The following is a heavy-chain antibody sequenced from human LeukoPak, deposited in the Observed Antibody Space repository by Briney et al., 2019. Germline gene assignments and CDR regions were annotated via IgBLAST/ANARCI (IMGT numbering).Heavy chain of an antibody. V-gene: IGHV3-48*01. J-gene: IGHJ4*02. CDR2: INNDRSSI. CDR3: ARDTDWSFDY. D-gene: IGHD2-21*01. Sequence: GGSLRLSCAASGFTFSGYSMNWVRQAPGKGPEWISYINNDRSSIADSVKGRFIISRDTAENSLVLQMNSLRVEDTALYYCARDTDWSFDYWGQGILVTVSS. CDR1: GFTFSGYS.